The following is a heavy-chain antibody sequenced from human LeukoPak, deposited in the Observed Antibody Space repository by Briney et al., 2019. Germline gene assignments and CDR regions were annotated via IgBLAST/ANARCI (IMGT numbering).Heavy chain of an antibody. CDR1: GFTFSSYA. CDR3: ANSDYGSGSYPVPSY. J-gene: IGHJ4*02. Sequence: GRSLRLSCAASGFTFSSYAMHWVRQAPGKGLEWVAVISYDGSNKYYADSVKGRFTISRDNSKNTLYLQMNSLRAEDTAVYYCANSDYGSGSYPVPSYWGQGTLVTVSS. V-gene: IGHV3-30-3*01. D-gene: IGHD3-10*01. CDR2: ISYDGSNK.